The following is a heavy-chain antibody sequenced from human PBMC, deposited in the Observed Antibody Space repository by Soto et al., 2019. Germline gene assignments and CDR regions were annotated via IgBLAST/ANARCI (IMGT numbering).Heavy chain of an antibody. CDR1: GFTFSSYA. V-gene: IGHV3-23*01. D-gene: IGHD6-13*01. J-gene: IGHJ5*02. Sequence: QPGGSLRLSCAASGFTFSSYAMSWVRQAPGKGLEWVSAISGSGGSTYYADSVKGRFTISRDNSKNTLYLQMNSLRAEDTAVYYCAKDLPVGSSWYGFVFDPWGQGTLVTVSS. CDR3: AKDLPVGSSWYGFVFDP. CDR2: ISGSGGST.